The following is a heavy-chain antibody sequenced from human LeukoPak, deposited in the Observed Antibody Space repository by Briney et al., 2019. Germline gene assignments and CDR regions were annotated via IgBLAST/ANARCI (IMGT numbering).Heavy chain of an antibody. CDR3: AADSGSYAFDI. CDR1: GGSISSYY. V-gene: IGHV4-59*01. Sequence: KPSETLSLTCTVSGGSISSYYWSWIRQPPGKGLEWNGYIYYSGSTNYNPSLKSRVTISVDTSKDQFSLKLSSVTAADTAVYYCAADSGSYAFDIWGQGTMVTVSS. CDR2: IYYSGST. D-gene: IGHD1-26*01. J-gene: IGHJ3*02.